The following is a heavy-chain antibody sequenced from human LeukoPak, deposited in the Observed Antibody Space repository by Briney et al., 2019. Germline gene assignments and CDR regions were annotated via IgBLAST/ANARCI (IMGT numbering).Heavy chain of an antibody. Sequence: RTGGSLRLSCASSGFTFNNYAMTWVRQAPGKGLEWVSSITASGGSTYCADSVKGRFTISRDNSKNTLYLQMSSLRAEDTAVYYCARDYPTSGIVTMFDYWGQGTLVTVSS. V-gene: IGHV3-23*01. CDR3: ARDYPTSGIVTMFDY. D-gene: IGHD1-1*01. J-gene: IGHJ4*02. CDR2: ITASGGST. CDR1: GFTFNNYA.